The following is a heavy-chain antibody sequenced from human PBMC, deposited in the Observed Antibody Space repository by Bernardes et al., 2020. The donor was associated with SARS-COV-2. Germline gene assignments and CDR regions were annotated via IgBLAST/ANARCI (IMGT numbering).Heavy chain of an antibody. J-gene: IGHJ2*01. CDR1: GYSFTKYW. V-gene: IGHV5-10-1*01. CDR2: IDPRDSYI. Sequence: GESLKISCKGSGYSFTKYWISWVRQLPGKGLEWMGRIDPRDSYIIYNPSFQGHVTISGDKSIDTAYLQWSGLKASDTAMYYCARHDTTVVTREPRYFDLWGRGTLVTVSS. D-gene: IGHD2-21*02. CDR3: ARHDTTVVTREPRYFDL.